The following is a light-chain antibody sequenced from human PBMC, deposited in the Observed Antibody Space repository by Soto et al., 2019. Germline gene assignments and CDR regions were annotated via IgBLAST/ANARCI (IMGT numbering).Light chain of an antibody. V-gene: IGKV1-5*01. J-gene: IGKJ1*01. CDR1: QTISTW. CDR3: QQYTNTNNPWM. Sequence: DIQLTQSRCTLSGSVGERVTLTCLARQTISTWMAWYQQKPGKAPKLLVYDASTLQSGVASRFSGSGSGTEFTLIISGLQPDDSATYYCQQYTNTNNPWMFGQGTKVDI. CDR2: DAS.